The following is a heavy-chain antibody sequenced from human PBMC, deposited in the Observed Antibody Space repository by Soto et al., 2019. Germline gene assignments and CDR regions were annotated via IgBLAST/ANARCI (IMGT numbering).Heavy chain of an antibody. CDR3: ARGVTMVRGVIHTPYFDY. CDR1: GGSISSGGYY. V-gene: IGHV4-31*03. D-gene: IGHD3-10*01. CDR2: IYYSGST. Sequence: QVQLQESGPGLVKPSQTLSLTCTVSGGSISSGGYYWSWIRQHPGKGLEWIGYIYYSGSTYYNPSIKSRVTISVDTSKNQFSLKLGSVSAADTAVYYCARGVTMVRGVIHTPYFDYWGQGTLVTVSS. J-gene: IGHJ4*02.